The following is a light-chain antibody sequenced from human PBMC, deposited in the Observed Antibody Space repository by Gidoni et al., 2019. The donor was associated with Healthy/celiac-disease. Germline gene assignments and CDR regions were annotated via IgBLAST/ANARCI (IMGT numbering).Light chain of an antibody. Sequence: EIVMTQSPATLSVSPGERATLSCRASQSVSSNLAWYQQKPGQAPRLLIYGASTRATGIPARFSGSGSGTEFTLTISRLQSEDFAVYYCQQYNNWPPYTFGQXTKLEIQ. CDR1: QSVSSN. J-gene: IGKJ2*01. CDR3: QQYNNWPPYT. CDR2: GAS. V-gene: IGKV3-15*01.